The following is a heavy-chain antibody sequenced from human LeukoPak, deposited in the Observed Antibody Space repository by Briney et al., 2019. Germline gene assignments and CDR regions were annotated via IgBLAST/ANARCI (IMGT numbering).Heavy chain of an antibody. CDR2: IFHSGST. CDR3: ARGRGSSSWYDY. V-gene: IGHV4-38-2*02. CDR1: GYSISSGYY. D-gene: IGHD6-13*01. J-gene: IGHJ4*02. Sequence: PSETLSLTCTVSGYSISSGYYWGWIRQPPGKGLEWIGSIFHSGSTYYSPSLKSRVTMSVDMSKNQFSLKLSSVTAADTAVYYCARGRGSSSWYDYWGQGTLVTVSS.